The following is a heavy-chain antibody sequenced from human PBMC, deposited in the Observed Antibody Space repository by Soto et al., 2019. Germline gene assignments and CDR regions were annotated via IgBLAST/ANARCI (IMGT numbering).Heavy chain of an antibody. CDR3: ARRDSSGYFYYFDY. V-gene: IGHV3-74*01. CDR2: INSDGSTS. Sequence: GGSLRLSCAASGFTFSSYWMYWVRQAPGKGLVWVSHINSDGSTSSYVDSVEGRFTISRDNAKNTLYPQMNSLRAEDTAVYYCARRDSSGYFYYFDYWGQGTLVTVSS. J-gene: IGHJ4*02. CDR1: GFTFSSYW. D-gene: IGHD3-22*01.